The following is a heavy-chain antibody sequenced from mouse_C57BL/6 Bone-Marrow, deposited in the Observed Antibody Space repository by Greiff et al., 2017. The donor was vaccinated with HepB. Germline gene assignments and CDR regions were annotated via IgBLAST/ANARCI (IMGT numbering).Heavy chain of an antibody. V-gene: IGHV1-81*01. Sequence: VQLQQSGAELVRPGASVKLSCKASGYTFTSYGISWVKQRTGQGLEWIGEIYPRSGNTYYNEKFKGKATLTADKSSSTVYMGLRSLASEDSAVYFRARAYPREFAYWDQGTLVTVSA. CDR3: ARAYPREFAY. CDR1: GYTFTSYG. J-gene: IGHJ3*01. CDR2: IYPRSGNT.